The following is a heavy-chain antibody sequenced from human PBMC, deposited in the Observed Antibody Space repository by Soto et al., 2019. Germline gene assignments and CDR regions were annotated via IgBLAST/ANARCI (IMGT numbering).Heavy chain of an antibody. V-gene: IGHV4-31*03. CDR1: GGSINSGGYY. J-gene: IGHJ4*02. Sequence: QVQLRESGPVLVKPSQTLSLTCTVSGGSINSGGYYWNWIRQHPGKGLEWIGYMYYSGSTYYNPFLSSRVIISADTSENHFSLKLSSVTAADTAVYFCARVYRQSGYSSSWVFDYWGQGTLVNVSS. D-gene: IGHD6-13*01. CDR3: ARVYRQSGYSSSWVFDY. CDR2: MYYSGST.